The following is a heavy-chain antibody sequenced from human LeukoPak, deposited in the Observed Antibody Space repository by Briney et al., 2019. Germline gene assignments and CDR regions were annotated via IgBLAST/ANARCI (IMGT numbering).Heavy chain of an antibody. D-gene: IGHD3-22*01. J-gene: IGHJ4*02. V-gene: IGHV3-21*04. CDR1: GFTFSTYT. CDR2: ISNSQSFI. CDR3: AKASAMIVVVSKHFDY. Sequence: GGSLRLSCAASGFTFSTYTMNWVRQAPGKGLEWVSCISNSQSFIYYTDSVKGRFTISRDNSKNTLYLQMNSLRAEDTAVYYCAKASAMIVVVSKHFDYWGQGTLVTVSS.